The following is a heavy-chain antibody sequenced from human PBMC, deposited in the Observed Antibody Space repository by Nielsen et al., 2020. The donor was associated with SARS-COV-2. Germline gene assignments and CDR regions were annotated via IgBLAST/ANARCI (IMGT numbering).Heavy chain of an antibody. CDR3: AKDIEQWLLVDGYRRFGP. CDR1: GFTFDDYA. V-gene: IGHV3-9*01. D-gene: IGHD6-19*01. CDR2: ISWNSGSI. J-gene: IGHJ5*02. Sequence: SLKISCAASGFTFDDYAMHWVRQAPGKGLEWVSGISWNSGSIGYADSVKGRFTISRDNAKNSLYLQMNSLRAEDTALYYCAKDIEQWLLVDGYRRFGPFCQGTLVPVSS.